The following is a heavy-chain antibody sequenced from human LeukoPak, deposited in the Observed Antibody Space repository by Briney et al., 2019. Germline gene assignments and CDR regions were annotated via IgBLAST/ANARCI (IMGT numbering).Heavy chain of an antibody. Sequence: ASVKVSCKASGYTFTSYAVSWVRQAPGQGPEWMGWISTYSDNTNFAQKFQGRVTLTTDTSTSTAYIELRSLRSDDTAVYFCASHTSRIAARTQAFDIWGQGTMVTVSS. D-gene: IGHD6-6*01. CDR1: GYTFTSYA. V-gene: IGHV1-18*01. CDR3: ASHTSRIAARTQAFDI. J-gene: IGHJ3*02. CDR2: ISTYSDNT.